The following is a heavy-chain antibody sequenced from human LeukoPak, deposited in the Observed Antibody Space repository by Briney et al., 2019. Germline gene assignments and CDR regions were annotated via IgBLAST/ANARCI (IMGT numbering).Heavy chain of an antibody. J-gene: IGHJ4*02. CDR2: ISGNGNTI. D-gene: IGHD3-10*01. Sequence: GGSLRLSCAASGFTFSNYEMNWVRQAPGKGLEWVSYISGNGNTIYYADSVKGRFTISRDNAKNSLYLQMNSLRAEDTAVYYCARGSLVHYYGSGSYRIRAGFDHWGRGSLVTVSS. V-gene: IGHV3-48*03. CDR1: GFTFSNYE. CDR3: ARGSLVHYYGSGSYRIRAGFDH.